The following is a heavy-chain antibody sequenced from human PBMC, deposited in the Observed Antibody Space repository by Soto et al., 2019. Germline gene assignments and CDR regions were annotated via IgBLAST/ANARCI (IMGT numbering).Heavy chain of an antibody. Sequence: GSLRLSCSASGFTFSSYAMHWVRQAPGKGLEYVSAISSNGGSTYYADSVKGRFTISRDNSKNTLYLQMSSLRAEDTAVYYCVKAYDSSGYYPSGFDYWGQGTLVTVSS. J-gene: IGHJ4*02. V-gene: IGHV3-64D*08. CDR3: VKAYDSSGYYPSGFDY. D-gene: IGHD3-22*01. CDR2: ISSNGGST. CDR1: GFTFSSYA.